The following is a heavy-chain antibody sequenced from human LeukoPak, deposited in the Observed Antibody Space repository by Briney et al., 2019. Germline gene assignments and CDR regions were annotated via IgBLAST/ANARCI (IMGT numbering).Heavy chain of an antibody. CDR1: GFTFSSYG. CDR2: ISGSGGSI. CDR3: AKDHTVGATFGVYFDY. V-gene: IGHV3-23*01. D-gene: IGHD1-26*01. Sequence: GGSLRLSCSASGFTFSSYGMSWVRQAPGKRLEWVSGISGSGGSIYYADSLKGRFTISKDNSKNTLYLQMNSLRAEDTAVHYCAKDHTVGATFGVYFDYWGQGTLVTVSS. J-gene: IGHJ4*02.